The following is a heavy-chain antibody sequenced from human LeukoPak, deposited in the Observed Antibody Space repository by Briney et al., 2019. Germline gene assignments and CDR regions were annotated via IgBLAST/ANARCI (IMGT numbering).Heavy chain of an antibody. CDR3: ARSHGYNYYYYYYMDV. Sequence: GASVKVSCKASGYTFTSYGISWVRQAPGQGLEWMGWISAYNGNTNYAQKLQGRVTMTTDTSTSTAYMELRSLRSDDTAVYYCARSHGYNYYYYYYMDVWGKGTTVTVSS. D-gene: IGHD5-18*01. V-gene: IGHV1-18*01. CDR2: ISAYNGNT. CDR1: GYTFTSYG. J-gene: IGHJ6*03.